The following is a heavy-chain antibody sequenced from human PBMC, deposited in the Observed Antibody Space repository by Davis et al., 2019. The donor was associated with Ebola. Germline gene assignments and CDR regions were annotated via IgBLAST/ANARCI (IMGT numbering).Heavy chain of an antibody. V-gene: IGHV4-39*07. CDR3: SRSADNYDSRGYYHLTRQPFDF. Sequence: MPSETLSLTCTVSGGSISSSSYYWGWIRQPPGKGLEWIGSIYYSGSTYYNPSLKGRVTISVYPSKNPLSLTLRSLTAADPAVYYCSRSADNYDSRGYYHLTRQPFDFWGQGTLLTVSS. CDR1: GGSISSSSYY. D-gene: IGHD3-22*01. CDR2: IYYSGST. J-gene: IGHJ4*02.